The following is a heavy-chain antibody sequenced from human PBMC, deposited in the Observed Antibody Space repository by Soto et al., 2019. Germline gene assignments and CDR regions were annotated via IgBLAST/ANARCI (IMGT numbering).Heavy chain of an antibody. D-gene: IGHD2-2*01. Sequence: GGSLRLSCAASGFTFSSYAMSWVRQAPGKGLEWVSAISGSGGSTYYADSVKGRFTISRDNSKNTLYLQMNSLRAEDTAVYYCAKDLVPGDYYYYGMDVWGQGTTVTVSS. CDR1: GFTFSSYA. J-gene: IGHJ6*02. CDR2: ISGSGGST. CDR3: AKDLVPGDYYYYGMDV. V-gene: IGHV3-23*01.